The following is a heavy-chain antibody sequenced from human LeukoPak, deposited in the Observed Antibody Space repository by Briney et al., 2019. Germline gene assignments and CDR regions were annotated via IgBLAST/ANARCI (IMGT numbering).Heavy chain of an antibody. CDR3: ARDFISSSSSDAFDI. J-gene: IGHJ3*02. CDR2: ISYDGSNK. CDR1: GFTFSSYG. Sequence: GGSLRLSCAASGFTFSSYGMHWVRQTPGKGLEWVTFISYDGSNKYYADSVKGRFTISRDNSKNTLYLQMNSLGAEDTAVYYCARDFISSSSSDAFDIWGQGTMVTVSS. D-gene: IGHD6-6*01. V-gene: IGHV3-30*03.